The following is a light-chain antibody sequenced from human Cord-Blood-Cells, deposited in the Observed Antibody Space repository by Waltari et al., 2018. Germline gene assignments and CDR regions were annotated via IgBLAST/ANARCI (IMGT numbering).Light chain of an antibody. V-gene: IGKV1-39*01. Sequence: DIQMTQSPSSLSDSVGARVTITCRASQSISSYLNWYQQKPGKAPKLLIYAASSLQSGVPSRFSGSGSGTDFTLTISSLQPEDFATYYCQQSYSTPFTFGPGTKVDIK. CDR1: QSISSY. CDR3: QQSYSTPFT. J-gene: IGKJ3*01. CDR2: AAS.